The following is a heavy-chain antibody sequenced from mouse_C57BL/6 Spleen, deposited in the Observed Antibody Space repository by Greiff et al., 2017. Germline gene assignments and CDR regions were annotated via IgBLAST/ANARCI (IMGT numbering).Heavy chain of an antibody. J-gene: IGHJ4*01. CDR3: ARRNYGSSYGGYAMDY. CDR1: GFTFSSYT. D-gene: IGHD1-1*01. CDR2: ISGGGGNT. Sequence: EVKLQESGGGLVKPGGSLKLSCAASGFTFSSYTMSWVRQTPEKRLEWVATISGGGGNTYYPDSVKGRFTISRDNAKNTLYLQMSSLRSEDTALYYCARRNYGSSYGGYAMDYWGQGTSVTVSS. V-gene: IGHV5-9*01.